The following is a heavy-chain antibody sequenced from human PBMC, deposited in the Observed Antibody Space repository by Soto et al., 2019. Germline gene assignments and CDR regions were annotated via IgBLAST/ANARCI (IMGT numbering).Heavy chain of an antibody. CDR3: VFHSFFGSSFDY. CDR2: INPSGGST. D-gene: IGHD3-3*01. Sequence: GASVKVSCKASGYTFTSYYMHWVRQAPGQGLEWMGIINPSGGSTSYAQKFQGRVTMTRDTSTSTVYMELSSLRSEDTAVYYCVFHSFFGSSFDYWGQGTLVTVSS. J-gene: IGHJ4*02. V-gene: IGHV1-46*01. CDR1: GYTFTSYY.